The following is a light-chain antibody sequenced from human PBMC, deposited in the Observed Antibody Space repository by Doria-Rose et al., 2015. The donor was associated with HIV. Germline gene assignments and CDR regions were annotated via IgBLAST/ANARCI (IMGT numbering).Light chain of an antibody. Sequence: TQSPGTLSLSPGERATLSCRASQRVQSRYLAWYQQQPGQAPKLLIYDASTSATGIPDRFSGSGSGADFTLTISRLEPEDVAVYYCQQYGTSRGTFGQGTRLEIK. J-gene: IGKJ5*01. CDR2: DAS. V-gene: IGKV3-20*01. CDR1: QRVQSRY. CDR3: QQYGTSRGT.